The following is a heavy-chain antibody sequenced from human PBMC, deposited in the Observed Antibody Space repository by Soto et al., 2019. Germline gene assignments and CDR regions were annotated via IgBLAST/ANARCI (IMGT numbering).Heavy chain of an antibody. J-gene: IGHJ4*02. D-gene: IGHD7-27*01. CDR3: AIENWGPGGHYFDY. V-gene: IGHV1-69*13. CDR2: IIPVFGTI. Sequence: SVKVSCKAYGGTFNSFGIKWVRQAPGQGLEWVGGIIPVFGTINYAQKFRGRVTITADASTSTSYMELSSLRSDDTAVYYCAIENWGPGGHYFDYWGQGTLVTVSS. CDR1: GGTFNSFG.